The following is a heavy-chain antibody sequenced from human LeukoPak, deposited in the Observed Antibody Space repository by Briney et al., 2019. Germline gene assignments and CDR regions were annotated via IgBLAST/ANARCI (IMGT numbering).Heavy chain of an antibody. V-gene: IGHV1-18*01. CDR3: ARGLGAIDY. CDR1: GYSFTSQG. J-gene: IGHJ4*02. Sequence: GASVKVSCTASGYSFTSQGISWVRKAPGQGFESMGWISVYTGKTEYVEKFQGRVTMTTDTSTATAYLELRGLTSDDTAVYYCARGLGAIDYWGQGTLVTVSS. CDR2: ISVYTGKT. D-gene: IGHD3-10*01.